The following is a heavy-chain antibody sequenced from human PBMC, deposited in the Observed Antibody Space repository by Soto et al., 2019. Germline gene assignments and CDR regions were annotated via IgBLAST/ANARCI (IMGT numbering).Heavy chain of an antibody. CDR3: AKDQGVV. J-gene: IGHJ4*02. CDR1: GFTFSSYG. CDR2: ISYDGSNK. Sequence: GGSLRLSCAASGFTFSSYGMHWVRQAPGKGLEWVAVISYDGSNKYYTDSVKGRFTISRDNSKNTLYLQMNSLRAEDTAVYYCAKDQGVVWGQGTLVTVSS. V-gene: IGHV3-30*18. D-gene: IGHD2-15*01.